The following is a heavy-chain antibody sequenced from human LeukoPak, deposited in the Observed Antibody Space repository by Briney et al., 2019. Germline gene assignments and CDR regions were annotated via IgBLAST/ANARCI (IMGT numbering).Heavy chain of an antibody. CDR1: GGSFSGYF. CDR3: ASSYYDSGGFSPFDY. J-gene: IGHJ4*02. Sequence: SETLSLTCAVYGGSFSGYFWSWIRQTPGEGLDWIGQINDGGSANYNPSLRSRVIISVDTSKKQVSLTLASMTAADTAIYYCASSYYDSGGFSPFDYWGQGTLVTVSS. CDR2: INDGGSA. D-gene: IGHD1-26*01. V-gene: IGHV4-34*01.